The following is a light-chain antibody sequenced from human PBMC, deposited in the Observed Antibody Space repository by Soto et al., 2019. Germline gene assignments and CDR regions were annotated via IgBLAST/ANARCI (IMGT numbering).Light chain of an antibody. V-gene: IGKV1-5*03. J-gene: IGKJ1*01. CDR1: QSISSW. CDR2: KAS. Sequence: DIQMTQSPSTLSASIGDRVTITCRASQSISSWLAWFQQKPGKAPKLLIYKASSLQSGVPSRFSGSGSGTEFTLTISSLQPGDFATYYCQQYSTYPWTFGQGTKVEIK. CDR3: QQYSTYPWT.